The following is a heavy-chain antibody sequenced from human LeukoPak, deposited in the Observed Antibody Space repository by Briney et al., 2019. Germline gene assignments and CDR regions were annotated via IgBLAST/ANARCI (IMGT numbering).Heavy chain of an antibody. D-gene: IGHD5-18*01. V-gene: IGHV4-61*01. CDR2: IYYSGST. CDR1: GGSISSGSYY. Sequence: SETLSLTCAVSGGSISSGSYYWSWIRQPPGKGLEWIGYIYYSGSTNYNPSLKSRVTISVDTSKNQFSLKLNSVTAADTAVYYCARFRVDTHWYFDLWGRGTLVTVSS. J-gene: IGHJ2*01. CDR3: ARFRVDTHWYFDL.